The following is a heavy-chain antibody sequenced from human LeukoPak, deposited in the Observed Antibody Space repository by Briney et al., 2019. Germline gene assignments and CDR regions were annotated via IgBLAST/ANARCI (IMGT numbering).Heavy chain of an antibody. CDR1: GYTFTSYD. V-gene: IGHV1-69*04. J-gene: IGHJ6*02. CDR2: IIPILGIA. CDR3: AGPIAAAGSYGMDV. Sequence: ASVKVSCKASGYTFTSYDINWVRQATGQGLEWMGRIIPILGIANYAQKFQGRVTITADKSTSTAYMELSSLRSEDTAVYYCAGPIAAAGSYGMDVWGQGTTVTVSS. D-gene: IGHD6-13*01.